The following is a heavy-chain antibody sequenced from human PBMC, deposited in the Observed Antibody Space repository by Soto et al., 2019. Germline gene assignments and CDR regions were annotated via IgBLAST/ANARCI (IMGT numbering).Heavy chain of an antibody. J-gene: IGHJ6*02. D-gene: IGHD3-22*01. Sequence: VQLVASGGGEVQPGRSLSLSCAASGFKYTDFALHWVRQAPGKGLEWVAIISYDGSGKYYADSVKGRFVISRDNPKNTLYLEMTSLRPEDTAVYFCARRAWDSYYAIDVWGQGTTVTVFS. CDR2: ISYDGSGK. V-gene: IGHV3-30*09. CDR1: GFKYTDFA. CDR3: ARRAWDSYYAIDV.